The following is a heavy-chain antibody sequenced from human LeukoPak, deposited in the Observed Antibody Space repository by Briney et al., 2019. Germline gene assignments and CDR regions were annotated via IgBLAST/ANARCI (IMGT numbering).Heavy chain of an antibody. J-gene: IGHJ4*02. CDR3: ARYLSGGGCFDY. Sequence: SETLSLTCTVSGDSITSSYHWGWIRQPPGKGLEWIGSIYHSGTTYYDLSLKSRVTISVDTSKNQFSLSLSSVTAADTAVFYCARYLSGGGCFDYWGQGTLVSVSS. CDR1: GDSITSSYH. CDR2: IYHSGTT. D-gene: IGHD7-27*01. V-gene: IGHV4-38-2*02.